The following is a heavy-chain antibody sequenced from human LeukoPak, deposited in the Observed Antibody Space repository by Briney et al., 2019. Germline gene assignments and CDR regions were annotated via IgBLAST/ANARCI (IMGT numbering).Heavy chain of an antibody. J-gene: IGHJ5*02. V-gene: IGHV4-39*07. Sequence: SETLSLTCTVSGGSISSSSYYWGWIRQPPGKGLEWIGSIYYSGSTYYNPSLKSRVTISVDTSKNQFSLKLSSVTAADTAVYYCARELEDIVVVVAAIRGWFDPWGQGTLVTVSS. CDR3: ARELEDIVVVVAAIRGWFDP. D-gene: IGHD2-15*01. CDR1: GGSISSSSYY. CDR2: IYYSGST.